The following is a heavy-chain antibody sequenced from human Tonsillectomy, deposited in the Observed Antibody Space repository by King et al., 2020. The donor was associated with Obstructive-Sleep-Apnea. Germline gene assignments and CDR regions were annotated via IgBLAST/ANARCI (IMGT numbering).Heavy chain of an antibody. Sequence: QLQESGPGLVQPSETLSLTCTVSGGSISSYYWSWIRQPPGKGLEWIGYIYYSGSTNYNPSLKSRVTISVDTSKNQFSLKLSSVTAADTAVYYCARHQQLVGAGSLEFDYWGQGTLVTVSS. D-gene: IGHD6-6*01. V-gene: IGHV4-59*08. J-gene: IGHJ4*02. CDR2: IYYSGST. CDR1: GGSISSYY. CDR3: ARHQQLVGAGSLEFDY.